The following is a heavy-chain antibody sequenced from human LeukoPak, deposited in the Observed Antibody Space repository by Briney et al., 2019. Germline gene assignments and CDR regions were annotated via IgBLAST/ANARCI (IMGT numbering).Heavy chain of an antibody. D-gene: IGHD6-19*01. CDR3: GTDVRDEYSSGWYPIGY. Sequence: PGGSLRLSCAASGFTFSSFSMNGVRQAPGKGLEWVSSISSGSRYTYYADSVKGRFTISRDNAKNSLYLQMNSLRAEDTAVYYCGTDVRDEYSSGWYPIGYWGQGTLVTVSS. CDR1: GFTFSSFS. V-gene: IGHV3-21*01. J-gene: IGHJ4*02. CDR2: ISSGSRYT.